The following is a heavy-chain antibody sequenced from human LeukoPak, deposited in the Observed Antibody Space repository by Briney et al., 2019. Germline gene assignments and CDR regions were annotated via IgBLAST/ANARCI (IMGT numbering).Heavy chain of an antibody. J-gene: IGHJ4*02. CDR2: IYYSGST. V-gene: IGHV4-61*08. D-gene: IGHD2-2*01. CDR1: GGSISSGDYY. CDR3: ARGCSSTSCDYGY. Sequence: SETLSLTCTVSGGSISSGDYYWSWIRQPPGKGLEWIGYIYYSGSTNYNPSLKSRVTISVDTSKNQFSLKLSSVTAADTAVYYCARGCSSTSCDYGYWGQGTLVTVSS.